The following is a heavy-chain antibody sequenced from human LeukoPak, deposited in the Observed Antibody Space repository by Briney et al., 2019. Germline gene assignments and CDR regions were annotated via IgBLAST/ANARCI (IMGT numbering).Heavy chain of an antibody. CDR2: IIPIFGTA. D-gene: IGHD3-3*01. J-gene: IGHJ4*02. V-gene: IGHV1-69*05. Sequence: ASVKVSCKASGGTFSSYAISWVRQAPGQGLEWMGGIIPIFGTANYAQKFQGRVTITTDESTSTAYMELSSLRSEDTAVYYCARDGSGQGVYFDYWGQGTLVTVSS. CDR3: ARDGSGQGVYFDY. CDR1: GGTFSSYA.